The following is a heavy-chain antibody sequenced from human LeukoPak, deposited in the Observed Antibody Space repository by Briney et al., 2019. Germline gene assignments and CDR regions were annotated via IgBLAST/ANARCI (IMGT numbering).Heavy chain of an antibody. Sequence: SETLSLTCTVSAGSISSDFWSWIRQPPGKGLEWIGYIYYSGSTNYNPSLKSRVAISVDTSKNQFSLKLSSVTAADTAVYYCARHGYCSGGSCYRGGSLDYWGQGTLVTVSS. CDR3: ARHGYCSGGSCYRGGSLDY. V-gene: IGHV4-59*01. D-gene: IGHD2-15*01. J-gene: IGHJ4*02. CDR2: IYYSGST. CDR1: AGSISSDF.